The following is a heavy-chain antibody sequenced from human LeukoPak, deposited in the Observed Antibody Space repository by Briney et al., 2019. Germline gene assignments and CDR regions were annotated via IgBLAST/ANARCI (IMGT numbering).Heavy chain of an antibody. CDR1: GFTFNSFA. CDR3: ARDRGYSGRYFDY. V-gene: IGHV3-21*01. J-gene: IGHJ4*02. CDR2: ISSSSSYI. D-gene: IGHD5-12*01. Sequence: GGSLRLSCAASGFTFNSFAMNWVRQAPGKELEWVSSISSSSSYIYYADSVKGRFTISRDNAKNSLYLQMNSLRAEDTAVYYCARDRGYSGRYFDYWGQGTLVTVSS.